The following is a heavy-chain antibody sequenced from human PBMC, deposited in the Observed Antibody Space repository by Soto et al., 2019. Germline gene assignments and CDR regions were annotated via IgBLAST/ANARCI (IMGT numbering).Heavy chain of an antibody. D-gene: IGHD3-22*01. Sequence: EVQLLESGGALVQPGGSLRLSCEASGFTYVKYAMSWVRQAPGKGLEWVSGISGDAGRTFYADSVKGRFTISRDNSKNTVHLTMNSLRVEDTAVYYCVKDTVVVINGGDFDYWGQGTLVTVSS. CDR1: GFTYVKYA. V-gene: IGHV3-23*01. CDR3: VKDTVVVINGGDFDY. J-gene: IGHJ4*02. CDR2: ISGDAGRT.